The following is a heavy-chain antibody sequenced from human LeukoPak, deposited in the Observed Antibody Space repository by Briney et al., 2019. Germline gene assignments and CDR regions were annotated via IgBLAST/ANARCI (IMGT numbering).Heavy chain of an antibody. CDR2: INWNGGST. CDR3: ARARGPTGGGSSWYFGGDY. V-gene: IGHV3-20*04. D-gene: IGHD6-13*01. J-gene: IGHJ4*02. CDR1: GFTFDDYG. Sequence: GGSLRLSCAASGFTFDDYGMSWVRQAPGKGLEWVSGINWNGGSTGYADSVKGRFTISRDNAKNSLYLQMNSLRAEDTALYYCARARGPTGGGSSWYFGGDYWGQGTLVTVSS.